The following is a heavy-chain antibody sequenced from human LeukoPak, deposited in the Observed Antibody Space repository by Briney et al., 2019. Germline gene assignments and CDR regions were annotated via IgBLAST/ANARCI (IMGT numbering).Heavy chain of an antibody. D-gene: IGHD6-13*01. CDR1: GFTFSSYA. V-gene: IGHV3-23*01. Sequence: GGSLRLSCAASGFTFSSYAMSWVRQAPGKGLEWVSAISGSGGSTYYADSVKGRFTISRDNSKNTLYLQMNSLRADDTAVYYCANRVAAGGNIYLDSWGQGTLVTVSA. CDR3: ANRVAAGGNIYLDS. J-gene: IGHJ4*02. CDR2: ISGSGGST.